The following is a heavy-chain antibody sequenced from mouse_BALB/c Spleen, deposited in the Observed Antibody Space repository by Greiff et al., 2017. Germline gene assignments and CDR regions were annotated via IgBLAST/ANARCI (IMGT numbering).Heavy chain of an antibody. V-gene: IGHV5-12-2*01. J-gene: IGHJ1*01. CDR1: GFTFSSYT. Sequence: EVKLVESGGGLVQPGGSLKLSCAASGFTFSSYTMSWVRQTPEKRLEWVAYISNGGGSTYYPDTVKGRFTISRDNAKNTLYLQMSSLKSEDTAMYYCARLGGVHYYGYWYFDVWGAGTTVTVSS. CDR3: ARLGGVHYYGYWYFDV. D-gene: IGHD1-2*01. CDR2: ISNGGGST.